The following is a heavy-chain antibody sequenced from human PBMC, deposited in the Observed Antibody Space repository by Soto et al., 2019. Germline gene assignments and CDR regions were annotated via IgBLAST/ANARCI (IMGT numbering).Heavy chain of an antibody. CDR3: SADHPHTAIGWPV. J-gene: IGHJ6*02. CDR2: IVVASGRT. V-gene: IGHV1-58*02. Sequence: XSVKVSCKASGFDFGSFGIQFLRQTRGRGLEWIGWIVVASGRTNYARQFQGRVAFSRDMSSTTAYMDLYDLKSDDTAVYFCSADHPHTAIGWPVWGQGTTVTVSS. CDR1: GFDFGSFG.